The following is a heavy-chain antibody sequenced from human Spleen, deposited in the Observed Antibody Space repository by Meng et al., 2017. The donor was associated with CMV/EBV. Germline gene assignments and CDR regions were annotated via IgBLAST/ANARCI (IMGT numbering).Heavy chain of an antibody. CDR1: EFTVSYNY. J-gene: IGHJ4*02. V-gene: IGHV3-30*02. D-gene: IGHD6-19*01. CDR2: IRYDGSNK. Sequence: GGSLRLSCAASEFTVSYNYMSWARQAPGKGLEWVAFIRYDGSNKYYADSVKGRFTICRDNSKNTLYLQMNSLRAEDTAVYYCARRSGSGGRYLGVDVWGQGTLVTVSS. CDR3: ARRSGSGGRYLGVDV.